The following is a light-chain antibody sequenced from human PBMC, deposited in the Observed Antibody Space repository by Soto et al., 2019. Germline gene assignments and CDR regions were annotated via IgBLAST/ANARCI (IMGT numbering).Light chain of an antibody. Sequence: QSVLTQPASVSGSPGQSITISCTGTSSDVGGYNYVSWYQQHPGKAPKLMIYEVSNRPSGVSNRFSGSKSGNTASLTISGLQAEDEADYYCSSYTSSSVWVFGTGTQLTVL. CDR1: SSDVGGYNY. V-gene: IGLV2-14*01. CDR2: EVS. J-gene: IGLJ1*01. CDR3: SSYTSSSVWV.